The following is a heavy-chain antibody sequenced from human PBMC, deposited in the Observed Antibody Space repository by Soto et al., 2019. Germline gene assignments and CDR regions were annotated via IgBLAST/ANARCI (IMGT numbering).Heavy chain of an antibody. D-gene: IGHD6-6*01. CDR3: AREKAGRFLAGGMDV. J-gene: IGHJ6*02. Sequence: GGSLRLSCAASGFTFSTHALRWVRQAPGKGLEWVSIISFDGRNKYYADSVEGRFTISRDNSKTTLYLQMNSLGTEDTAVYFCAREKAGRFLAGGMDVWGQGTSVTVSS. V-gene: IGHV3-30*01. CDR1: GFTFSTHA. CDR2: ISFDGRNK.